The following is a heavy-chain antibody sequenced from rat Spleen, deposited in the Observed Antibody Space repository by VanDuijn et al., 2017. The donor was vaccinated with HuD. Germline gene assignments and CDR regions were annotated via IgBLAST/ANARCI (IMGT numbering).Heavy chain of an antibody. CDR2: ISYDGSHT. V-gene: IGHV5-7*01. J-gene: IGHJ2*01. CDR3: GRPYGD. Sequence: EVQLVESGGGLVQPGRSLKLSCVASGFTFSDYNMAWVRQAPKKGLEWVATISYDGSHTYYRDSVKGRFTISRDNAKSTLYLQMNSLRSEDTATYYCGRPYGDWGQGVMVTVSS. D-gene: IGHD4-1*01. CDR1: GFTFSDYN.